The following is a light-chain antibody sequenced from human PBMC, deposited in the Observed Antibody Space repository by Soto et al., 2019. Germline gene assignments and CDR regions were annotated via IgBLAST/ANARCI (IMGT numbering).Light chain of an antibody. J-gene: IGKJ2*01. CDR3: QQYETYYT. CDR2: KAS. Sequence: DPQMTQSPSTLSASVGDRVTITCRASQSISTWLAWYQQKPGKAPNLLIYKASNLESGVPSRFSGSGSGTEFTLTISGLQRDDFATYYCQQYETYYTFGQGTKLEIK. V-gene: IGKV1-5*03. CDR1: QSISTW.